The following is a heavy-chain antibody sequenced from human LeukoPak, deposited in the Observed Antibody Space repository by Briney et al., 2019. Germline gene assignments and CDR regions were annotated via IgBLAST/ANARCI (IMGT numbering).Heavy chain of an antibody. CDR1: GFTFSDYY. Sequence: TGGSLRLSCAASGFTFSDYYMSWIRQAPGKGLEWVSYISSSGSTIYYADSVKGRFTISRDNARNTLYLQMNSLRAEDTAVYYCARMAGYDAFDIWGQGTMVTVSS. V-gene: IGHV3-11*04. CDR2: ISSSGSTI. CDR3: ARMAGYDAFDI. D-gene: IGHD3-22*01. J-gene: IGHJ3*02.